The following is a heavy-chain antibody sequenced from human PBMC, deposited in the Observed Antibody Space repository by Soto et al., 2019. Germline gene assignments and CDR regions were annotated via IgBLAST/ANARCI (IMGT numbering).Heavy chain of an antibody. Sequence: QVQLVQSGAEVKKPGASVKVSCKASGYTFTSCGISWVRQVPGQGLEWMGWIRAYNGYTNYAQKFQGRVTMTTDTSTSTAYMELRSLISDDTAVYYCARASDGYRSGWYVGYFDYWGQGTLLTVSS. CDR3: ARASDGYRSGWYVGYFDY. J-gene: IGHJ4*02. CDR1: GYTFTSCG. D-gene: IGHD6-19*01. V-gene: IGHV1-18*04. CDR2: IRAYNGYT.